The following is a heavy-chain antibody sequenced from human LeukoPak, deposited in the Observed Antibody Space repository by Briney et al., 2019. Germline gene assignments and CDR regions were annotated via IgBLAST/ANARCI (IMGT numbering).Heavy chain of an antibody. CDR2: INHSGST. CDR1: GGSFSGYY. CDR3: ARSYDSRGYYYYGMDV. J-gene: IGHJ6*02. D-gene: IGHD3-22*01. V-gene: IGHV4-34*01. Sequence: SGTLSLTCAVYGGSFSGYYWSWIRQPPGKGLEWIGEINHSGSTNYNPSLKSRVTISVDTSKNQFSLKLSSVTAADTAVYYCARSYDSRGYYYYGMDVWGQGTTVTVSS.